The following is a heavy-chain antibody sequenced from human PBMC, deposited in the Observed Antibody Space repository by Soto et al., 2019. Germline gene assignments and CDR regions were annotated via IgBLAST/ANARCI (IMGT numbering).Heavy chain of an antibody. CDR2: MFYSGLT. CDR3: APLSVSLSGPYGIHV. CDR1: GYSVSSSDYY. J-gene: IGHJ6*02. V-gene: IGHV4-39*01. D-gene: IGHD2-15*01. Sequence: SETLSLTCSVSGYSVSSSDYYWAWIRQPPGKGLEWIGGMFYSGLTYYNPSLKSRVTLSVDTPKNQFSVRLNSVTAADTAVYYCAPLSVSLSGPYGIHVWGQGTTVTVSS.